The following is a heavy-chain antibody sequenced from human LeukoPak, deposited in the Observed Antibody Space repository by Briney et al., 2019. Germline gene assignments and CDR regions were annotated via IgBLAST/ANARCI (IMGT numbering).Heavy chain of an antibody. D-gene: IGHD2-2*01. Sequence: GGSLRLSCAASGFTFTNYWMSWVRQAPGKGLEWVAHIKQDEREKHYVDSVRGRFTISRDNAKNSLFLQMNSLRAEDTAVYYCTTGTPPGYCSSTSCYRGDAFDIWGQGTMVTVSS. CDR2: IKQDEREK. V-gene: IGHV3-7*03. CDR3: TTGTPPGYCSSTSCYRGDAFDI. J-gene: IGHJ3*02. CDR1: GFTFTNYW.